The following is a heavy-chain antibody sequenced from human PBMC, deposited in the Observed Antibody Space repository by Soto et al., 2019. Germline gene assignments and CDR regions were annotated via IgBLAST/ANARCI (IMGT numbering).Heavy chain of an antibody. CDR3: AGAPRPGIMTHWAHFDY. V-gene: IGHV1-3*01. D-gene: IGHD1-20*01. J-gene: IGHJ4*01. Sequence: QVQLVQSGAEVKKPGASVKVSCKASGYTFTSYAMHWVRQAPGQRLEWMGWTNAGNGNTKYSQKFQGIVTITRHTYASTAYMELSSLISEDTAVYYCAGAPRPGIMTHWAHFDYWGHGTLVTASS. CDR1: GYTFTSYA. CDR2: TNAGNGNT.